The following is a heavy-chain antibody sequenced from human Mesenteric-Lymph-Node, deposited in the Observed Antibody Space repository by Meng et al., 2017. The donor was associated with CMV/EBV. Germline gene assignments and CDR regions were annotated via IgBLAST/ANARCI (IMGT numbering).Heavy chain of an antibody. CDR2: IYYGGNT. CDR3: ARVFASGYRTYYIDY. D-gene: IGHD3-22*01. CDR1: GGSISSSSYY. V-gene: IGHV4-61*01. J-gene: IGHJ4*02. Sequence: GSLRLSCTVSGGSISSSSYYWSWIRQPPGKGLEWIGYIYYGGNTDYNPSLKSRVTISLDTSRNQFALKLTSVTAADTAVYYCARVFASGYRTYYIDYWGQGTLVTVSS.